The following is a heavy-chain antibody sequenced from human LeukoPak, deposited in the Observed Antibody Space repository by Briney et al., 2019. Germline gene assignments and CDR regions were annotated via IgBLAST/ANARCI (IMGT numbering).Heavy chain of an antibody. CDR1: GFTFSSYA. D-gene: IGHD2-2*01. J-gene: IGHJ4*02. Sequence: GGSLRLSCAASGFTFSSYAMSWVRQAPGKGLEWVSAISGSGGSTYYADSVKGRFTISRDNAKNSLYLQMNSLRADDTAVYYCARDVTALDSWGQGTLVTVSS. CDR2: ISGSGGST. CDR3: ARDVTALDS. V-gene: IGHV3-23*01.